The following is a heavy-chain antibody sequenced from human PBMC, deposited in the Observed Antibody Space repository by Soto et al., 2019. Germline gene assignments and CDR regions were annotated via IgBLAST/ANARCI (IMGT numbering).Heavy chain of an antibody. Sequence: GGSLRLSCAASGFTFSSYGMHWVRQAPGKGLEWVAVIWYDGSNKYYADSVKGRFTISRDNSKNTLYLQMNSLRAEDTAVYYWARDTGLEMATINLPYYYYGMDVWGKGTRFTVSS. CDR1: GFTFSSYG. D-gene: IGHD5-12*01. CDR3: ARDTGLEMATINLPYYYYGMDV. CDR2: IWYDGSNK. V-gene: IGHV3-33*01. J-gene: IGHJ6*04.